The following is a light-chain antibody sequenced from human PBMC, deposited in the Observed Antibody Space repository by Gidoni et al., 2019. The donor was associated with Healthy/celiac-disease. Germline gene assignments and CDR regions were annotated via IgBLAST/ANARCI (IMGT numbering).Light chain of an antibody. J-gene: IGLJ2*01. Sequence: QSALTQPAAVSGSPGQSITISCTGTSSDVGSYNLGSWYQQPPGKAPNLMIYEGRKRPSGVSNRFSGSKSGNTASLTISGLQAEDEADYYCCSYAGSSTSVVFGGGTKLTVL. CDR1: SSDVGSYNL. CDR3: CSYAGSSTSVV. V-gene: IGLV2-23*01. CDR2: EGR.